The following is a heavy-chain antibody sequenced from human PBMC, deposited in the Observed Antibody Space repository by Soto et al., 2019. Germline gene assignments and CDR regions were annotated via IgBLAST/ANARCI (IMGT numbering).Heavy chain of an antibody. CDR1: AFTFSSYS. CDR2: ISSSSSYI. V-gene: IGHV3-21*01. D-gene: IGHD4-17*01. CDR3: ARAPYGDYVDENDY. J-gene: IGHJ4*02. Sequence: GGSLRLSCAASAFTFSSYSMNWVRQAPGKGLEWVSSISSSSSYIYYADSVKGRFTISRDNAKNSLYLQMNSLRAEDTAVYYCARAPYGDYVDENDYWGQGTLVTVSS.